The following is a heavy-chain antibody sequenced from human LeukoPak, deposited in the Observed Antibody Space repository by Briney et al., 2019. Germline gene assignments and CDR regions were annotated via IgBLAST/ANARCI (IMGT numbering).Heavy chain of an antibody. CDR1: GFTFSSYA. J-gene: IGHJ4*02. CDR3: AKDQYRSSWYGNFKF. V-gene: IGHV3-23*01. D-gene: IGHD6-13*01. CDR2: ISGSGGST. Sequence: GGSLRLSCAASGFTFSSYAMSWVRQAPGKGLEWVSAISGSGGSTYYADSVKGRFTISRDSSKNTLYLQMNSLRAEDTAMYYCAKDQYRSSWYGNFKFWGQGTLVTVSS.